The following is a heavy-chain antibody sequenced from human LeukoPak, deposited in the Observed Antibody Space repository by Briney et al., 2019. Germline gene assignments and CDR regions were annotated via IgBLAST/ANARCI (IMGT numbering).Heavy chain of an antibody. CDR1: GGPISSGSYY. D-gene: IGHD3-22*01. J-gene: IGHJ4*02. CDR2: IYTSGST. Sequence: SETLSLTCTVSGGPISSGSYYWSWIRQPAGKGLEWIGRIYTSGSTNYNPSLKSRVTISVDTSKNQFSLKLSSVTAADTAVYYCARGRITMIVVVNGPFDYWGQGTLVTVSS. CDR3: ARGRITMIVVVNGPFDY. V-gene: IGHV4-61*02.